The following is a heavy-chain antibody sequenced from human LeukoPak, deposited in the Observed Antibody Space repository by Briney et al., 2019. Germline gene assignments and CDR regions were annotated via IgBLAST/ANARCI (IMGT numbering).Heavy chain of an antibody. CDR2: INQDGSEE. V-gene: IGHV3-7*03. CDR1: GFTFSHYW. CDR3: AKKVTGNGYHPFDY. D-gene: IGHD2-2*03. J-gene: IGHJ4*02. Sequence: PGGSLRLSCAASGFTFSHYWMTWVRQAPGKGLEWVANINQDGSEEFYVDSLKGRFTISRDNAKNSLYLQINSLRADDTAIYYCAKKVTGNGYHPFDYWGQGALVTVSS.